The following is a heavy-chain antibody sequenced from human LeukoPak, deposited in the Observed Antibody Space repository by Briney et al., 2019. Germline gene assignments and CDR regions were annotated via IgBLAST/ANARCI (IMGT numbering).Heavy chain of an antibody. CDR1: GFTFSDYY. CDR2: IRNQANGRTT. Sequence: GGSLRLSCAASGFTFSDYYMEWVRQAPGKGLEWVGRIRNQANGRTTEYATSVRGRFIISGDDSQNSIYLQMNSLKTEDTAVYYCTRSPSSGSFVFDYWGQGTLVTVSS. J-gene: IGHJ4*02. CDR3: TRSPSSGSFVFDY. V-gene: IGHV3-72*01. D-gene: IGHD6-13*01.